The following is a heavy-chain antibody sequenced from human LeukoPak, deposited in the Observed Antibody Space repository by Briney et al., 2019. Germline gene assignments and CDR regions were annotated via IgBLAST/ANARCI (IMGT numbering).Heavy chain of an antibody. CDR1: GFTFSSYA. D-gene: IGHD3-9*01. Sequence: PGGSLRLSCAASGFTFSSYAMSWVRQAPGKGLEWVSAISGSGGSTYCADSVKGRFTISRDNSKNTLYLQMSSLRAEDTAVYYCAKATSTWLAFQHWGQGTLVTVSS. V-gene: IGHV3-23*01. CDR3: AKATSTWLAFQH. CDR2: ISGSGGST. J-gene: IGHJ1*01.